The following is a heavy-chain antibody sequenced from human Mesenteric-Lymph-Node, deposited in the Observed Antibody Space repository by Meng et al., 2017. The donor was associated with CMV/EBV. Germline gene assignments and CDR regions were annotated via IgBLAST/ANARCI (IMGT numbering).Heavy chain of an antibody. CDR1: GGSISSKNFY. V-gene: IGHV4-39*07. CDR2: IYYSGST. J-gene: IGHJ4*02. Sequence: SESLSLTCTVSGGSISSKNFYWGWIRQPPGKGLEWIGSIYYSGSTDYNPSLKSRVSISVDTSKNQFSLKLSSVTAADTAVYYCARGGWYLDWGQGTLVTVSS. D-gene: IGHD6-13*01. CDR3: ARGGWYLD.